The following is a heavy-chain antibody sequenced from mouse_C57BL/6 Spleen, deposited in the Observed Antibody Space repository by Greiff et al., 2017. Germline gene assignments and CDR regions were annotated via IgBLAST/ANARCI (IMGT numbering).Heavy chain of an antibody. V-gene: IGHV1-69*01. CDR1: GYTFTSYW. CDR3: ARCLGRGLCFDV. Sequence: QVQLQQPGAELVMPGASVKLSCKASGYTFTSYWMHWVKQRPGQGLEWIGEIDPSDSYTNYNQKFKGKSTLTVDKSSSTAYMQLSSLTSEDSAVYYCARCLGRGLCFDVWGTGTTVTVSS. J-gene: IGHJ1*03. D-gene: IGHD4-1*01. CDR2: IDPSDSYT.